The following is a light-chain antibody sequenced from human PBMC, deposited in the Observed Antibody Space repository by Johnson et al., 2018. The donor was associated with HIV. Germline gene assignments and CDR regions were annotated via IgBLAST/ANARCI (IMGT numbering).Light chain of an antibody. V-gene: IGLV1-51*01. J-gene: IGLJ1*01. CDR3: GTWDSRLNVYL. Sequence: QSVLTQPPSVSAAPGQKVTISCSGSSSNIGNNYVSWYQQFPGTAPKLLIYDNNKRPSGIPDRFSGSKSGTSATLGITGLQTGDEADYYCGTWDSRLNVYLVGTGTKVTVL. CDR1: SSNIGNNY. CDR2: DNN.